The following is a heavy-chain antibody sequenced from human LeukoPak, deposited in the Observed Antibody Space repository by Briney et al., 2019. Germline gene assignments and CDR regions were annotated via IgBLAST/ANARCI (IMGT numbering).Heavy chain of an antibody. CDR3: TRDED. V-gene: IGHV3-7*01. J-gene: IGHJ4*02. CDR1: GFTFSSSW. Sequence: GGSLRLSCAASGFTFSSSWMSWVRQAPGKGLEWVAYIKPDGSDKDYVDSVKGRFTISRDNAKNSLYLQMDSLRAEDTAVYYCTRDEDWGQGTLVTVSS. CDR2: IKPDGSDK.